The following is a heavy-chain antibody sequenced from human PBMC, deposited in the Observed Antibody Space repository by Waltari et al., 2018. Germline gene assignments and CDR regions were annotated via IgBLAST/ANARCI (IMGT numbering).Heavy chain of an antibody. CDR2: MNPNSGNT. CDR1: GYTFPSYD. Sequence: QVQLVQSGAEVKKPGASVKVSCKASGYTFPSYDINWVRQATGQGLEWMGWMNPNSGNTGYAQKFQGRVTITRNTSISTAYMELSSLRSEDTAVYYCARGYQLLEDPWFDPWGQGTLVTVSS. CDR3: ARGYQLLEDPWFDP. D-gene: IGHD2-2*01. V-gene: IGHV1-8*03. J-gene: IGHJ5*02.